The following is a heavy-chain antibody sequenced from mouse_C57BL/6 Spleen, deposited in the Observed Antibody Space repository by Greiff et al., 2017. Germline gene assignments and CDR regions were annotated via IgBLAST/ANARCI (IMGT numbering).Heavy chain of an antibody. CDR2: INPNNGGT. V-gene: IGHV1-26*01. D-gene: IGHD2-13*01. CDR1: GYTFTDYY. Sequence: EVQLQQSGPELVKPGASVKISCKASGYTFTDYYMNWVKQSHGKSLEWIGDINPNNGGTSYNQKFKGKATLTVDKSSSTDYMELRSLTSEDSAVYYCARADGDYGYFDVWGTGTTVTVSS. CDR3: ARADGDYGYFDV. J-gene: IGHJ1*03.